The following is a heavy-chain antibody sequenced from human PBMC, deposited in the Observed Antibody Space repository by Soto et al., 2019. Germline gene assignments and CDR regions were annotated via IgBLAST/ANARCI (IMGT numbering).Heavy chain of an antibody. CDR2: INPSGGST. D-gene: IGHD2-21*02. CDR1: GYTFTSYY. CDR3: ARVGNIGVVTATVPDYAFDI. V-gene: IGHV1-46*01. J-gene: IGHJ3*02. Sequence: QVQLVQSGAEVQKPGASVKVSCKASGYTFTSYYMHWVRQAPGQGLEWMGIINPSGGSTSYAQKFQCTVTMTRYTSTSTVYMELRSLKSEATAEYYCARVGNIGVVTATVPDYAFDIWGQGTMVTVSS.